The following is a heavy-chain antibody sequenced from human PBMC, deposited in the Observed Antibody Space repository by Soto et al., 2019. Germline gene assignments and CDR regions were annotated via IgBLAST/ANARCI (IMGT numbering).Heavy chain of an antibody. CDR1: GYTFTNYA. Sequence: GASVKVSCKASGYTFTNYAMHWVRQAPGQRLEWMGWIHAGNGNTKYSQKFQGRVTINRDTSARTAYMELSSLRSEDTAVYYCALLWFGELLYFNTYYFDYWGQGTLVTVSS. CDR2: IHAGNGNT. V-gene: IGHV1-3*01. J-gene: IGHJ4*02. D-gene: IGHD3-10*01. CDR3: ALLWFGELLYFNTYYFDY.